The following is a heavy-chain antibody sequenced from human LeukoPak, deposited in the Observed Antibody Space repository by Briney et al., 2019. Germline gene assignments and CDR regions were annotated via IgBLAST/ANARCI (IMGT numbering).Heavy chain of an antibody. CDR1: GYMFHTYV. D-gene: IGHD1/OR15-1a*01. V-gene: IGHV1-18*01. CDR2: ISGYNGNT. Sequence: AAVKVSCKTSGYMFHTYVIGWVRQAPGQGLEWMGWISGYNGNTRYAEKFQDRVTMTTDTSTNTVYMELRSLRYGDTGVYYCERAREVKNNDWFDPWGQGTLVTVSS. CDR3: ERAREVKNNDWFDP. J-gene: IGHJ5*02.